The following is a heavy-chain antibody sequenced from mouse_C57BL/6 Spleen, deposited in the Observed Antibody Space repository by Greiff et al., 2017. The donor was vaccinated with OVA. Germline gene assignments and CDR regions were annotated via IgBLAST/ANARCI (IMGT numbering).Heavy chain of an antibody. CDR3: AREGLRHWYFDG. Sequence: ESGPGLVKPSQSLSLTCSVTGYSITSGYYWNWIRQFPGNKLEWMGYISYDGSNNYNPSLNNRISITRDTSKKQFFLKLNSVTTEDTATYYCAREGLRHWYFDGWGTGTTVTVSS. V-gene: IGHV3-6*01. J-gene: IGHJ1*03. CDR2: ISYDGSN. CDR1: GYSITSGYY. D-gene: IGHD2-4*01.